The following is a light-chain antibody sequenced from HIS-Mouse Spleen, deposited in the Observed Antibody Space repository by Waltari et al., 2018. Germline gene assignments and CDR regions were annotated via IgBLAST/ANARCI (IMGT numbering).Light chain of an antibody. Sequence: QSALTQPASVSGSPGQSITISCTGTSSDVGSYHLVSWYQQHPGKAPKLSIYEGSKRPSWVSNRFSGSKSGKTASLTISGRQAEDEADYYCCSYAGSSTWVFGGGTKLTVL. J-gene: IGLJ3*02. CDR3: CSYAGSSTWV. CDR2: EGS. CDR1: SSDVGSYHL. V-gene: IGLV2-23*01.